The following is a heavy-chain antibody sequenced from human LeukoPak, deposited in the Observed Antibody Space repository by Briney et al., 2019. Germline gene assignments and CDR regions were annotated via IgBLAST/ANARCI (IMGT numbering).Heavy chain of an antibody. Sequence: GGSLRLSCAASGFTFSGFAMSWVRQAPGKGLEWLSYSSTVTGNIYYADSVKGRFTISRDNAKSSLNLQMSSLRAEDTAVYFCATTGNFYDMDVWGKGTTVTVSS. D-gene: IGHD1-1*01. CDR3: ATTGNFYDMDV. J-gene: IGHJ6*03. CDR2: SSTVTGNI. V-gene: IGHV3-48*04. CDR1: GFTFSGFA.